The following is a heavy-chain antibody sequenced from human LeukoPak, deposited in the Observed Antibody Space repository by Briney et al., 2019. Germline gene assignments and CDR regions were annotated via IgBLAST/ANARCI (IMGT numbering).Heavy chain of an antibody. V-gene: IGHV4-59*08. CDR2: IYYSGST. CDR3: AGLVLIAVGKRFDAFDI. D-gene: IGHD6-19*01. J-gene: IGHJ3*02. CDR1: GGSISSYY. Sequence: SETLSLTCTVSGGSISSYYWSWIRQPPGKGLEWIGYIYYSGSTNYNPSLKSRVTISVDTSKNQFSLKLSSVTAADTAVYYCAGLVLIAVGKRFDAFDIWGQGTMVTVSS.